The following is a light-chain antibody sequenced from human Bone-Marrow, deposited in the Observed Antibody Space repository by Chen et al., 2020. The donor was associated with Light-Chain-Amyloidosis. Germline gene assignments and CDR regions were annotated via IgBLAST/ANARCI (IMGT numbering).Light chain of an antibody. V-gene: IGLV3-21*02. CDR3: QVWDRSSDRPV. J-gene: IGLJ3*02. Sequence: SYVLSQPSSVSVAPGQTATIACGGNNIGSTSVHWYQQTPGQAPILVVYDDSDRPSGIPERLSGSNSGNTATLTISRVEAGDEADYYCQVWDRSSDRPVCGGGTKLTVL. CDR1: NIGSTS. CDR2: DDS.